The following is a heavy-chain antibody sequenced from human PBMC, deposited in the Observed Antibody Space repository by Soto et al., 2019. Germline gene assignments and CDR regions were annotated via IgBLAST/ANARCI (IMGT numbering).Heavy chain of an antibody. Sequence: GGSLRLSCAASGFTFDDYAMHWVRQAPGKGLEWVSGISWNSGSIGYADSVKGRFTISRDNAKNSLYLQMNSLRAEDTALYYCAKDTGYSSGWYEMGYWGQGTLVTVSS. D-gene: IGHD6-19*01. V-gene: IGHV3-9*01. CDR1: GFTFDDYA. CDR3: AKDTGYSSGWYEMGY. CDR2: ISWNSGSI. J-gene: IGHJ4*02.